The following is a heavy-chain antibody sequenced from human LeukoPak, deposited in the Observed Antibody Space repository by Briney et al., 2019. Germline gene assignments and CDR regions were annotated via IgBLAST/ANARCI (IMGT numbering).Heavy chain of an antibody. V-gene: IGHV4-61*01. D-gene: IGHD3-22*01. CDR3: ARAYYYDSSGFDY. J-gene: IGHJ4*02. Sequence: SETLSLTCTVSGGSISSGNYYWSWIRQPPGKGLEWIGYIYYSGSTNYNPSLKSRVTISVDTSKNQFSLKLSSVTAADTAVYYCARAYYYDSSGFDYWGQGTLVTVSS. CDR1: GGSISSGNYY. CDR2: IYYSGST.